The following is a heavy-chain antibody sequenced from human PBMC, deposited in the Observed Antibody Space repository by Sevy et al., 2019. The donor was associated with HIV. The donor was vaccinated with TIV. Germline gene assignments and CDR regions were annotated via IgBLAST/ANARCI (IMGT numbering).Heavy chain of an antibody. V-gene: IGHV1-69*13. CDR2: IIPVFGSA. CDR3: ARSNPDGYNYSYYYGMDV. J-gene: IGHJ6*02. D-gene: IGHD5-12*01. Sequence: ASVKVSCKASGDTFGNYAIAWVRQAPGQGLEWVGGIIPVFGSANSSQKFQDRVTITADVSTRTAYMELRRLRSEDTAVYYCARSNPDGYNYSYYYGMDVWGQGTTVTVSS. CDR1: GDTFGNYA.